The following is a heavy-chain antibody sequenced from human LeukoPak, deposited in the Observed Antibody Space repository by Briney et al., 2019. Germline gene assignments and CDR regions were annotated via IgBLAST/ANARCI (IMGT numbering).Heavy chain of an antibody. Sequence: SEXLSLTCGFYGGSFNGYYWSWIRQPPGKGLEWIGGIYYSGSTYYNPSLRSRVTISVETSKKKCSLKLSSVTAADTAVYYCARLKDSGYDVDYWGQGTLVTVSS. CDR3: ARLKDSGYDVDY. D-gene: IGHD5-12*01. CDR1: GGSFNGYY. V-gene: IGHV4-34*01. CDR2: IYYSGST. J-gene: IGHJ4*02.